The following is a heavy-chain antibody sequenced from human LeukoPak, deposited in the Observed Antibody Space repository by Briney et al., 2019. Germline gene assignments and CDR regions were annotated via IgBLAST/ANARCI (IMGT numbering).Heavy chain of an antibody. CDR2: IIPILGIA. D-gene: IGHD3-10*01. J-gene: IGHJ3*02. V-gene: IGHV1-69*04. CDR1: GGTFSSYA. Sequence: ASVKVSCKASGGTFSSYAISWVRQAPGQGLEWMERIIPILGIANYAQKFQGRVTITSDKSTSTAYMGLSSLRSEDTAVYYCARALGKLNAFDIWGQGTMVTVSS. CDR3: ARALGKLNAFDI.